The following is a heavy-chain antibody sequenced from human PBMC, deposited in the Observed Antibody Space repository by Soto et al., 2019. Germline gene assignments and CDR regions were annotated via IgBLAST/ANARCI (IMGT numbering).Heavy chain of an antibody. V-gene: IGHV6-1*01. Sequence: LQTLSLTCAISGDSVSSTSAAWSWIRQSPSRGLEWLGRTYYRSKWYNDYAVSVKSRITINPDTSKNQFSLQLTSVAPEDTAVYYCACYSSSARVCDYLGPATLVTVS. J-gene: IGHJ4*02. CDR3: ACYSSSARVCDY. CDR2: TYYRSKWYN. D-gene: IGHD6-6*01. CDR1: GDSVSSTSAA.